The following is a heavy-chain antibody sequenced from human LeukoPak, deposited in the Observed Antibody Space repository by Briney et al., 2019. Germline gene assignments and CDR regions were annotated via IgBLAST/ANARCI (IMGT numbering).Heavy chain of an antibody. V-gene: IGHV4-59*01. CDR3: ATGLGDPYYFDY. Sequence: PSETLSLTCTVSGGSISSYYWSWIRQPPGKGLEWIGYIYYSGSTNYNPSLKSRVTISVDTSKNQFSLKLSSVTAADTAVYYCATGLGDPYYFDYWGQGTLVTVSS. D-gene: IGHD2-21*02. CDR2: IYYSGST. J-gene: IGHJ4*02. CDR1: GGSISSYY.